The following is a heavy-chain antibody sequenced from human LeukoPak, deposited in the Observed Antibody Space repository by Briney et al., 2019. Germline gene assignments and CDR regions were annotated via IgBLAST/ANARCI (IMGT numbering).Heavy chain of an antibody. CDR3: AGVGDGNFDY. Sequence: SETLSLTCTVSGGSISSYYWSWIRQPPGKGLEWIGYIYYSGNTNKNPSLKSRLTISVDTSKNQFSLKLSSVTAADTAVYYCAGVGDGNFDYWGQGTLVTVSS. V-gene: IGHV4-59*01. CDR2: IYYSGNT. CDR1: GGSISSYY. J-gene: IGHJ4*02.